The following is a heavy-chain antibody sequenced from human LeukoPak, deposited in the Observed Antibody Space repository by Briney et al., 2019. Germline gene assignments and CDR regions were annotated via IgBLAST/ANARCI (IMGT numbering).Heavy chain of an antibody. CDR3: ARAFYGSGSYYYYYYMDV. CDR1: GYTFTGYY. Sequence: ASVKVSCKASGYTFTGYYMHWVRQAPGQGLEWMGWINPNSGGTNYAQKFQGRATMTRDTSISTAYMELSRLRSDDTAVYYCARAFYGSGSYYYYYYMDVWGKGTTVIISS. J-gene: IGHJ6*03. CDR2: INPNSGGT. D-gene: IGHD3-10*01. V-gene: IGHV1-2*02.